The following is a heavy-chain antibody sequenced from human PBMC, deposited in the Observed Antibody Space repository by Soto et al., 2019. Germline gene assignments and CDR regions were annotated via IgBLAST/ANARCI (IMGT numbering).Heavy chain of an antibody. V-gene: IGHV3-33*01. D-gene: IGHD5-18*01. CDR2: IWYDGSNK. CDR3: ARDGGYSYGYEYYGMDV. CDR1: GFTFSSYG. Sequence: QVQLVESGGGVVQPGRSLRLSCAASGFTFSSYGMHWVRQAPGKGLEWVAVIWYDGSNKYYADSVKGRFTISRDNSKNTLYLQMNSVRAEDTAVYYCARDGGYSYGYEYYGMDVWGQGTTVTVSS. J-gene: IGHJ6*02.